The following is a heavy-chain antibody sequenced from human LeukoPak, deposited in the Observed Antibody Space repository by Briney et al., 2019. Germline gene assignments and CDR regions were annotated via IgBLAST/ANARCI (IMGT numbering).Heavy chain of an antibody. V-gene: IGHV4-39*07. CDR2: IYYSGST. CDR1: GGSISSSSYY. D-gene: IGHD3-10*01. CDR3: ARVDRGAPRI. J-gene: IGHJ3*02. Sequence: PSETLSLTCTVSGGSISSSSYYWGWIRQPPGKGLEWIGSIYYSGSTYYNPSLKSRVTISVDTSKNQFSLKLSSVTAADTAVYYCARVDRGAPRIWGQGTMVTVSS.